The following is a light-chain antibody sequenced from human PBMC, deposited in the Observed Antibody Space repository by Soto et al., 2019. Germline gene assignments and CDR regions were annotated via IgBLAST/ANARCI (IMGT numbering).Light chain of an antibody. Sequence: QSVLTQPPSASGSPGQSVAISCTGSSSDVGGYNYVSWYQQYPGKAPKVIIYEVSKRPSGVPDRFSGSKSGNTASLTVSGLQAEDEADYYCSSYADNSNYVFGTGTKVTVL. CDR1: SSDVGGYNY. V-gene: IGLV2-8*01. CDR2: EVS. J-gene: IGLJ1*01. CDR3: SSYADNSNYV.